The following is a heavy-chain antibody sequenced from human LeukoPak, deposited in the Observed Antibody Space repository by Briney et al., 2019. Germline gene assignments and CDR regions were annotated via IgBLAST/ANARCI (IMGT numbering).Heavy chain of an antibody. CDR1: GFTLSNYW. V-gene: IGHV3-74*01. CDR2: INRVGSST. D-gene: IGHD3-22*01. Sequence: GGALRLSCAASGFTLSNYWIHWVRQAPGKGLVWVSRINRVGSSTTYPDSVKGRFTISRDNAKNTLHLQMNSLRVEDTAVYYCARSYYDSSGYYVRGDAFDIWGQGTKVTVSS. J-gene: IGHJ3*02. CDR3: ARSYYDSSGYYVRGDAFDI.